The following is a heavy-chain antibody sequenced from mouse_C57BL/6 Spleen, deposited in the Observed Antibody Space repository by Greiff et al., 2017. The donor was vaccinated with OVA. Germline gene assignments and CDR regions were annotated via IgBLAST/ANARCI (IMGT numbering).Heavy chain of an antibody. CDR3: ERYSRYDYDDCDMDG. CDR2: IRNKANCSST. V-gene: IGHV7-3*01. CDR1: GFTFTDYS. J-gene: IGHJ4*01. Sequence: EVKLVESGGGLVQPGGSLSLSCAASGFTFTDYSMTWVRQPPGKALEWLGSIRNKANCSSTEYSASVKVRFSISRANSQSILYLQMNDLRAEDSADYDSERYSRYDYDDCDMDGWGQGTSVTVSS. D-gene: IGHD2-4*01.